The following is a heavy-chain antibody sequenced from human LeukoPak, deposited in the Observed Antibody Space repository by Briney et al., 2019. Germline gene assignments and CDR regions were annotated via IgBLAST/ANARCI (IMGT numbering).Heavy chain of an antibody. D-gene: IGHD3-22*01. J-gene: IGHJ4*02. CDR3: ARVPSLNYYDSSGCDY. CDR2: ISAYNGNT. Sequence: ASVKVSCKASGYTFTSYGISWVQQAPGQGLEWMGWISAYNGNTNYAQKLQGRVTMTTDTSTSTAYMELRSLRSDDTAVYYCARVPSLNYYDSSGCDYWGQGTLVTVSS. CDR1: GYTFTSYG. V-gene: IGHV1-18*01.